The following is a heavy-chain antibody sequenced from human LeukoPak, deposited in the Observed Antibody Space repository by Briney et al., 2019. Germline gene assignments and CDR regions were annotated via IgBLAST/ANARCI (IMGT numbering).Heavy chain of an antibody. CDR3: AREGYSSYYYGMDV. D-gene: IGHD5-18*01. Sequence: GSLRLSCAASGFTFSSYWMHWVRQAPGKGLVWVSRINSDGSSTSYADSVKGRFTISRDNAKDTLYLQMNSLRAEDTAVYYCAREGYSSYYYGMDVWGQGTTVTVSS. CDR2: INSDGSST. CDR1: GFTFSSYW. J-gene: IGHJ6*02. V-gene: IGHV3-74*01.